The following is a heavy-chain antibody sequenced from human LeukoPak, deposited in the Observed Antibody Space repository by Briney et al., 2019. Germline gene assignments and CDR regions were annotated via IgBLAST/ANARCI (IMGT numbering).Heavy chain of an antibody. CDR3: ARESGPIDY. CDR1: GYTFSSYE. V-gene: IGHV3-48*03. Sequence: PGGSLRLSRAASGYTFSSYEMIWVRQAPGKGLEWVSYIGGSGSPKYYADSVKGRFTVSRDNAKNSLYLQINSLRAEDTAVYICARESGPIDYWGQGTLVTVSS. J-gene: IGHJ4*02. CDR2: IGGSGSPK.